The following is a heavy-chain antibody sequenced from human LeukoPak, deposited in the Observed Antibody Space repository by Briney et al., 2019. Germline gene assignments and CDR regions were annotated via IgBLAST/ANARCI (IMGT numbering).Heavy chain of an antibody. CDR2: IIPIFGTA. D-gene: IGHD1-26*01. CDR1: GGAFSSYA. CDR3: ARDPEVGYYFDY. V-gene: IGHV1-69*06. J-gene: IGHJ4*02. Sequence: ASVKVSCKASGGAFSSYAISWVRQAPGQGLEWMGGIIPIFGTANYAQKFQGRVTITADKSTSTAYMELSSLRSEDTAVYYCARDPEVGYYFDYWGQGTLVTVSS.